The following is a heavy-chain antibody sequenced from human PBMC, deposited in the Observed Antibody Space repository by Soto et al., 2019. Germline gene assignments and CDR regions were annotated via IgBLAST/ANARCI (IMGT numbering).Heavy chain of an antibody. CDR2: IYYSGST. Sequence: SETLSLTCTVSGGSIRSNYWSWIRQHPGKGLEWIGYIYYSGSTYYNPSLKSRVTISVDTSKNQFSLKLSSVTAADTAVYYCARVGEAAAGRLGGQFDYWGQGTLVTVSS. CDR1: GGSIRSNY. D-gene: IGHD6-13*01. J-gene: IGHJ4*02. CDR3: ARVGEAAAGRLGGQFDY. V-gene: IGHV4-31*03.